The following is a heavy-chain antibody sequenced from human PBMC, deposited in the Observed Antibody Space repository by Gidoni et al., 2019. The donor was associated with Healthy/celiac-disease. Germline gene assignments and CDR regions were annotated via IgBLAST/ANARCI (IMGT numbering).Heavy chain of an antibody. CDR3: ARCGLGSSWYPHYFDY. CDR2: VSGGGENT. J-gene: IGHJ4*02. V-gene: IGHV3-23*01. D-gene: IGHD6-13*01. CDR1: GFTFSNYA. Sequence: EVQLLESGGGLVQPGGSLRLSCEVSGFTFSNYAMSWVRQAPGKGLEWVSAVSGGGENTYYADSVKGRFTISRDNSKNTLYLQMNSLRVEDTALYYCARCGLGSSWYPHYFDYWGQGTLVTVSS.